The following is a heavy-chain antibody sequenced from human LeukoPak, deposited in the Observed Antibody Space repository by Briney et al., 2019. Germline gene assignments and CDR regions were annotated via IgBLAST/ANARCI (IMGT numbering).Heavy chain of an antibody. Sequence: GGSLRLSCAASGVTVNYNFMNWVRQAPGKGLEWVSSISSSSYIYYADSVKGRFTISRDNAKNSLYLQMNSLRAEDTAVYYCARDRDCSGGSCYGNYYYYYGMDVWGQGTTVTVSS. V-gene: IGHV3-69-1*01. CDR3: ARDRDCSGGSCYGNYYYYYGMDV. CDR1: GVTVNYNF. J-gene: IGHJ6*02. D-gene: IGHD2-15*01. CDR2: ISSSSYI.